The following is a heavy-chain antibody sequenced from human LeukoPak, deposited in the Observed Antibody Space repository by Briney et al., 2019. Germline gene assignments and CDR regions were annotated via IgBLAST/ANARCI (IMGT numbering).Heavy chain of an antibody. V-gene: IGHV1-46*01. CDR3: ARGHSSWDY. D-gene: IGHD6-19*01. Sequence: ASVKVSCKASGYTFTSYYMHWVRQAPGQGLEWMGVINPSGSITSYAQNFQGRVTMTRDTSTSTVYMELSSLRSEDTAVYYCARGHSSWDYWGQGTLVTVSS. CDR2: INPSGSIT. CDR1: GYTFTSYY. J-gene: IGHJ4*02.